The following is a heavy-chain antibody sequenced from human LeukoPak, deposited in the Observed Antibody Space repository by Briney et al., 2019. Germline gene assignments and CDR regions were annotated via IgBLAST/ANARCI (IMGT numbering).Heavy chain of an antibody. CDR3: ARAPGFSSGWWDY. J-gene: IGHJ4*02. D-gene: IGHD6-19*01. CDR2: IYYSGST. CDR1: GGSISSYY. V-gene: IGHV4-59*01. Sequence: SETLSLTCTVSGGSISSYYWSWIRQPPGKGLEWIGYIYYSGSTNYNPSLKSRVTISVDTSKNQFSLKLSSVTAADTAVYYCARAPGFSSGWWDYWGRGALVTVSS.